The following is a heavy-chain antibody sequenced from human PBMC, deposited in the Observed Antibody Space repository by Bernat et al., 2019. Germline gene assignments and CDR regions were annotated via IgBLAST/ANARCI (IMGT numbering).Heavy chain of an antibody. CDR1: GYTFTGYY. J-gene: IGHJ3*02. D-gene: IGHD3-22*01. V-gene: IGHV1-2*04. Sequence: QVQLVQSGAEVKKPGASVKVSCKASGYTFTGYYMHWVRQAPGQGLEWMGWINPNSGGTNYAQKFQGLVTMTKDTSISTAYMELSRLRSDDTAVYYCARGAYYYDSSGYPGDFDIWGQGTMVTVSS. CDR2: INPNSGGT. CDR3: ARGAYYYDSSGYPGDFDI.